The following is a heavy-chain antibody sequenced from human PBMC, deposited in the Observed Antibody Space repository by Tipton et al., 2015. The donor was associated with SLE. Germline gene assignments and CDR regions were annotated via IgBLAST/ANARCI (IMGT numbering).Heavy chain of an antibody. CDR2: IYYSGST. CDR3: ARGRYYFDY. CDR1: GGSIRSSNW. J-gene: IGHJ4*02. Sequence: TLSLTCAVSGGSIRSSNWWSWVRQPPGKGLEWIGGIYYSGSTYYNPSLKSRVTISVDTSKNQFSLKLSSVTAADTAVYYCARGRYYFDYWGQGTLVTVSS. V-gene: IGHV4-4*02.